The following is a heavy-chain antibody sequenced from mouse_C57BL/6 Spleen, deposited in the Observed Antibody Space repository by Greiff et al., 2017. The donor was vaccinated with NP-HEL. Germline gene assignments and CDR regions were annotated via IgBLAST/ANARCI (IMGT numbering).Heavy chain of an antibody. V-gene: IGHV5-4*01. CDR3: ARDRGVVATSFDY. Sequence: EVKLMESGGGLVKPGGSLKLSCAASGFTFSSYAMSWVRQTPEKRLEWVATISDGGSYTYYPDNVKGRFTISRDHAKNNLYLQMSHLKSEDTAMYYCARDRGVVATSFDYWGQGTTLTVSS. D-gene: IGHD1-1*01. CDR2: ISDGGSYT. CDR1: GFTFSSYA. J-gene: IGHJ2*01.